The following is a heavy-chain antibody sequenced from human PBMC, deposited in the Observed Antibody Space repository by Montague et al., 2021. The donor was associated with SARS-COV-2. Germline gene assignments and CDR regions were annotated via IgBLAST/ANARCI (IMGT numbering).Heavy chain of an antibody. Sequence: SETLSLTCTVSGGSLSSDYWSCIRQPPGKRLEWIGYIYYRASTNYNTPFKSRVTLSVDTSKNQFSSKGYSVAAADTAAYYCARVRQYNWFDAWGQGTLVTVSS. CDR3: ARVRQYNWFDA. V-gene: IGHV4-59*01. CDR1: GGSLSSDY. D-gene: IGHD1-14*01. CDR2: IYYRAST. J-gene: IGHJ5*02.